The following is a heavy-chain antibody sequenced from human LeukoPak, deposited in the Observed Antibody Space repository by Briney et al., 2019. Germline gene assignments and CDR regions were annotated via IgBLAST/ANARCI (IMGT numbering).Heavy chain of an antibody. CDR2: ISSSSSYI. CDR3: ARDNTFGGVIVQLGPGGNLGFGIDY. CDR1: GFTFSSYS. D-gene: IGHD3-16*02. V-gene: IGHV3-21*01. J-gene: IGHJ4*02. Sequence: GGSLRLSCAASGFTFSSYSMNWVRQAPGKGLEWVSSISSSSSYIYYADSVKGRFTISRDNAKNSLYLQMNSLRAEDTAVYYCARDNTFGGVIVQLGPGGNLGFGIDYWGQGTLVTVSS.